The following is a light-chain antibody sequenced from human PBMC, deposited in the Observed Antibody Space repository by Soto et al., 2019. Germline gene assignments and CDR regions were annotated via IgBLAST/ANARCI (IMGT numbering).Light chain of an antibody. V-gene: IGKV3-15*01. CDR3: QQYNNWWT. Sequence: EIVMTQSPVTLSMSPGERATLSCRAGEGVSSNLAWYQQKPGQAPRLLIYGASTRATGVPARFTGSGSGTEFTLTISSLQFDDSAVYYCQQYNNWWTFGQGTKVDI. CDR2: GAS. J-gene: IGKJ1*01. CDR1: EGVSSN.